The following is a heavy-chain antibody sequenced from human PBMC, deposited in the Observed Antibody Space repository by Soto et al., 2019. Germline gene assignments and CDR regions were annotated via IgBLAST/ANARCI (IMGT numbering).Heavy chain of an antibody. Sequence: GSLRLSCAASGFTFRSFTMNWVRQAPGKGVEWVSTISSNSAYIYYTDALRGRFTISRDNAKNSLHLQMNSLRAEDTAVYYCTRDASRDSSARGWFDPWGPGTLVTVSS. CDR3: TRDASRDSSARGWFDP. CDR1: GFTFRSFT. CDR2: ISSNSAYI. J-gene: IGHJ5*02. V-gene: IGHV3-21*01. D-gene: IGHD6-13*01.